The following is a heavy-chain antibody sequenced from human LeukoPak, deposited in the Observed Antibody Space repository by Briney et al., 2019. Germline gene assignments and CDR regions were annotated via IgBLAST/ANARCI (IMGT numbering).Heavy chain of an antibody. CDR3: ASPFIAVAGTRGDY. CDR2: INHSGST. Sequence: SETLSLTCAFYGGSFSGYYWSWIRQPPGKGLEWIGEINHSGSTNYNPSLKSRVTISVDTSKNQFSLKLSSVTAADTAVYYCASPFIAVAGTRGDYWGQGTLVTVSS. V-gene: IGHV4-34*01. J-gene: IGHJ4*02. CDR1: GGSFSGYY. D-gene: IGHD6-19*01.